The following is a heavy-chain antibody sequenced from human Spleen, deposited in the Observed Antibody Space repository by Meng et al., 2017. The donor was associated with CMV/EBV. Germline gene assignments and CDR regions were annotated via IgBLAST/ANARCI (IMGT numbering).Heavy chain of an antibody. Sequence: GSLRLSCAASGFTFSSCSMNWVRQAPGKGLEWIGEINHSGSTNYNPSLKSRVTISVDTSKNQFSLKLSSVTAADTAVYYCARPWTGGVVTWFDPWGQGTLVTVSS. CDR2: INHSGST. D-gene: IGHD3-3*01. J-gene: IGHJ5*02. CDR3: ARPWTGGVVTWFDP. V-gene: IGHV4-34*01. CDR1: GFTFSSCS.